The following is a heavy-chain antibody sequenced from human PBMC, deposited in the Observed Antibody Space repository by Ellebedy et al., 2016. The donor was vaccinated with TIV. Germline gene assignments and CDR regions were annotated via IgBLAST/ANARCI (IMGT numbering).Heavy chain of an antibody. CDR3: AVSGNSGSDVFDV. CDR2: ITHSGHI. J-gene: IGHJ3*01. D-gene: IGHD4-23*01. V-gene: IGHV4-34*01. Sequence: MPSETLSLTCGVNGGSLSGYDWSWIRQTPGKGLEWIGEITHSGHINYNPSLKSRVIMSVDTSKNQCALKMRSLTAADTAVYYCAVSGNSGSDVFDVWGRGTMVTVSS. CDR1: GGSLSGYD.